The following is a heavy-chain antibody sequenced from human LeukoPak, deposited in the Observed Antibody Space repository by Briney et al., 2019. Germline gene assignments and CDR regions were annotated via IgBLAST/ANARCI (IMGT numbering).Heavy chain of an antibody. Sequence: ASVKVSCKASGYTFTIYGISWVRQAPGQGLEWMGWISAYNGNTNYAQKLQGRVTMTTDTSTSTAYMELRSLRSDDTAVYYCARVSPSKWEQNYWGQGTLVTVSS. D-gene: IGHD1-26*01. CDR2: ISAYNGNT. CDR1: GYTFTIYG. CDR3: ARVSPSKWEQNY. J-gene: IGHJ4*02. V-gene: IGHV1-18*01.